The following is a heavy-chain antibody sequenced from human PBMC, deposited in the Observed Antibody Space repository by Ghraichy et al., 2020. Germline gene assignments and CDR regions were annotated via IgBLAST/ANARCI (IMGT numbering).Heavy chain of an antibody. J-gene: IGHJ6*02. CDR2: ISGSGGST. Sequence: GGSLRLSCAASGFTFSSYAMSWVRQAPGKGLEWVSAISGSGGSTYYADSVKGRFTISRDNSKNTLYLQMNSLRAEDTAVYYCAKDWAYGSGSQHGMDVWGQGTTVTVSS. D-gene: IGHD3-10*01. CDR1: GFTFSSYA. V-gene: IGHV3-23*01. CDR3: AKDWAYGSGSQHGMDV.